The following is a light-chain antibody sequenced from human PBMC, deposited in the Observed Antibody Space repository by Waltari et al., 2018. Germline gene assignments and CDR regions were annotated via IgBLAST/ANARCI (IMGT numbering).Light chain of an antibody. J-gene: IGKJ1*01. Sequence: DIVMTQSPDSMAVSLGERATINYKSSKSVLYSSNNKNDLAWYQQKRGQTPKLLIYWASTRESGVPDRFSGSGSETDFTLTISSLQAEDVAVYYCQQYYSTPRTFGQWTKVEIK. CDR3: QQYYSTPRT. CDR2: WAS. CDR1: KSVLYSSNNKND. V-gene: IGKV4-1*01.